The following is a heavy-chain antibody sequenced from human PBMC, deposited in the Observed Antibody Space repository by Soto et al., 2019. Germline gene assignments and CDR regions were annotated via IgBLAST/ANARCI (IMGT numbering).Heavy chain of an antibody. Sequence: QVQLVQSGAEVKKPGASVKVSCKASGYTFTSYYMHWVRQAPGQGLEWMGIINPSGGSTSYAQKVQGRVTMTRERSTSTVYMELSSLRSEDTAVYYCARGRDSAPVFDLWGRGTLVTVSS. D-gene: IGHD1-26*01. CDR2: INPSGGST. J-gene: IGHJ2*01. CDR1: GYTFTSYY. V-gene: IGHV1-46*01. CDR3: ARGRDSAPVFDL.